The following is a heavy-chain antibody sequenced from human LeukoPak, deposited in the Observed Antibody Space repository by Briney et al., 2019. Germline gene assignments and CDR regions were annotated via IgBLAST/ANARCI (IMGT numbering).Heavy chain of an antibody. Sequence: PGGSLRLSCAASGFTFSSYGMHWVRQAPGKGLEWVAFIRYDGSNKYYADSVKGRFTISRDNSKNTLYLQMNSLRAEDTAVYYCAKDARVYYYDSSGSYEFDYWGQGTLVTVSS. J-gene: IGHJ4*02. CDR3: AKDARVYYYDSSGSYEFDY. D-gene: IGHD3-22*01. CDR1: GFTFSSYG. V-gene: IGHV3-30*02. CDR2: IRYDGSNK.